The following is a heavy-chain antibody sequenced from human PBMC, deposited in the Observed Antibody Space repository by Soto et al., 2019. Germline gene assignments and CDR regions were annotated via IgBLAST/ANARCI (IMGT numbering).Heavy chain of an antibody. CDR3: ARHWASVSSSWLIYYYYGMDV. CDR2: IYYSGST. J-gene: IGHJ6*02. V-gene: IGHV4-39*01. CDR1: GGSIRSSSYY. Sequence: PSETLSLTCTVSGGSIRSSSYYWGWIRQPPGKGLEWIGSIYYSGSTYYNPSLKSRVTISVDTSKNQFSLKLSSVTAADTAVYYCARHWASVSSSWLIYYYYGMDVWGQGTTVTVSS. D-gene: IGHD6-13*01.